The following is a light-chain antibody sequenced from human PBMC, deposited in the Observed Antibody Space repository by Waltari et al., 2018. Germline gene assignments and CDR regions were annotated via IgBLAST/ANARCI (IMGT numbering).Light chain of an antibody. J-gene: IGLJ2*01. CDR3: TSYTTSKSLV. CDR1: SSDVGAYNY. Sequence: QSALTQPASVSGSPGQSITISCTGTSSDVGAYNYASWYQHHPGKAPKLIIFEVSNRPSGVSNRFSGSKSGNTAALTISGLQTEDEADYYCTSYTTSKSLVFGGGTKVTV. V-gene: IGLV2-14*01. CDR2: EVS.